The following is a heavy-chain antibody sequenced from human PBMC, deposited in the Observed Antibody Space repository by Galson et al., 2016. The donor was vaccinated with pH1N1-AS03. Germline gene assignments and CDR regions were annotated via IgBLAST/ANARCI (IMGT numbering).Heavy chain of an antibody. CDR2: INTNTGNP. D-gene: IGHD6-19*01. CDR1: GYTFTSYT. J-gene: IGHJ4*02. V-gene: IGHV7-4-1*01. Sequence: SVKVSCKASGYTFTSYTMIWVRQAPGQGLECMGWINTNTGNPTYAQGFTGRFAFSLDTSVSTAYLQIGSLKAEDTAVYHCARGYMSVSGCWDYWGQGTLVTVSS. CDR3: ARGYMSVSGCWDY.